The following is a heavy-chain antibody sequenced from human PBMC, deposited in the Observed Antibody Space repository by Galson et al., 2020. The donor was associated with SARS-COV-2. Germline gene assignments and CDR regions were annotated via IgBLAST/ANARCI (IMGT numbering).Heavy chain of an antibody. V-gene: IGHV3-21*01. J-gene: IGHJ6*02. Sequence: GGSLRLSCRASGFIFTDYYMTWVRQAPGTGLASVSSISSSSSYKYYADSVKRRLTVSRDNAKRSLFLQLNSLRVEDMAVYYCARDMHCPGGVCRFYGLDVWGQGTTVTVSS. D-gene: IGHD2-8*02. CDR2: ISSSSSYK. CDR3: ARDMHCPGGVCRFYGLDV. CDR1: GFIFTDYY.